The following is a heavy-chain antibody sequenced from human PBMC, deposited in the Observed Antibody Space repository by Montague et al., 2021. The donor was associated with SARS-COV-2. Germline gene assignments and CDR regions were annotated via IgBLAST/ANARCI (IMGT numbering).Heavy chain of an antibody. J-gene: IGHJ4*02. CDR1: SGSINSGGFY. CDR2: IYYSGST. CDR3: ARGHLSVSMIVVVFTSASYYFDY. V-gene: IGHV4-31*03. Sequence: TLSLTCSVSSGSINSGGFYWSWIRQPPGKGLEWIGYIYYSGSTYYNPSLESRLTISVDTSKNQFSLNLSSVAAADTAVYYCARGHLSVSMIVVVFTSASYYFDYWGQGALVTVSS. D-gene: IGHD3-22*01.